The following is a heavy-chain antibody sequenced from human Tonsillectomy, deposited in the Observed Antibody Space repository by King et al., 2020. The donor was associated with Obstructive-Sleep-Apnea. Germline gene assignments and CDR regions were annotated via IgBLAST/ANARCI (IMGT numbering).Heavy chain of an antibody. CDR1: GGSFSGHR. Sequence: VQLQQWGAGLLKPSETLSLTCAVFGGSFSGHRWSWIRQSPGKGLQWIGEINDNGSTNYNPSLRSRVTISLDTSKNQFSLKLNSVTAADTAVYYCARRDDYWGQGTLVTVSS. V-gene: IGHV4-34*01. J-gene: IGHJ4*02. CDR3: ARRDDY. CDR2: INDNGST.